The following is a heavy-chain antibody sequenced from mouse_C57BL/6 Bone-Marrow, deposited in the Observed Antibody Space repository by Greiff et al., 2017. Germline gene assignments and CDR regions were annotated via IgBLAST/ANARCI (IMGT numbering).Heavy chain of an antibody. V-gene: IGHV1-15*01. D-gene: IGHD1-1*01. Sequence: QVQLQQSGAELVRPGASVTLSCKASGYTFTDYEMHWVKQTPVHGLEWIGAIDPETGGTAYNQKFKGKAILTADKSSSTAYMERRSLTSEDSAVDYGTRVSYGLDYWGQGTTRTVSS. CDR2: IDPETGGT. CDR3: TRVSYGLDY. J-gene: IGHJ2*01. CDR1: GYTFTDYE.